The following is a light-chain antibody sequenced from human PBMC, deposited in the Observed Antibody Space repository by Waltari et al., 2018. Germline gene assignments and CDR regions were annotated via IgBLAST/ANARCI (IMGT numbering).Light chain of an antibody. Sequence: IQMTQEPSVLSASVGDRVILSCRAIQGISRWLAWYQQKPEKAPKSLIFAASSWQSGVPSRFSGKGSETDVTLTITSLQPEDFATYYCQQYKTYPPTFGQGTRLEIK. CDR2: AAS. V-gene: IGKV1D-16*01. J-gene: IGKJ5*01. CDR3: QQYKTYPPT. CDR1: QGISRW.